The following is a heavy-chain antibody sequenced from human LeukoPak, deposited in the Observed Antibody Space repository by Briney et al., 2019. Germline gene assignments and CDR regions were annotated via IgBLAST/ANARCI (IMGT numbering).Heavy chain of an antibody. V-gene: IGHV3-23*01. J-gene: IGHJ4*02. Sequence: GGSLRLSCAASGFTFSTFAMIWVRQPPGKGLEWVSSIFSSGGEIHYADSVRGRFTISRDNSKSTLSLQMNSLRAEDTAIYYCATYRQVLLPFESWGQGTLVTVSS. CDR1: GFTFSTFA. CDR2: IFSSGGEI. D-gene: IGHD2-8*02. CDR3: ATYRQVLLPFES.